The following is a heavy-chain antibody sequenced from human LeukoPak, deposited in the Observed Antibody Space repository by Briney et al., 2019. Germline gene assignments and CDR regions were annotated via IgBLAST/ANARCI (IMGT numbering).Heavy chain of an antibody. CDR3: ARASDLNFDY. J-gene: IGHJ4*02. Sequence: SETLSLTCTVSGYSISSGYYWGCIRQPPGKGLEWIGSIYHSGSTYYNPSLKSLVTISVDTSKNQFSLKLSSVTAADTAVYYCARASDLNFDYWGQGTLVTVSS. CDR2: IYHSGST. V-gene: IGHV4-38-2*02. CDR1: GYSISSGYY.